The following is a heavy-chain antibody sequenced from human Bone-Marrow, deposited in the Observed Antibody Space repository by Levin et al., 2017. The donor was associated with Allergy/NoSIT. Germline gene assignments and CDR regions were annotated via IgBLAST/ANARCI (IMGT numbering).Heavy chain of an antibody. J-gene: IGHJ2*01. V-gene: IGHV1-2*02. D-gene: IGHD3-22*01. CDR2: INPNSGGT. CDR1: GYTFTGYY. CDR3: ARDLDYYDSSGYYRGGHDWYFDL. Sequence: ASVKVSCKASGYTFTGYYMHWVRQAPGQGLEWMGWINPNSGGTNYAQKFQGRVTMTRDTSISTAYMELSRLRSDDTAVYYCARDLDYYDSSGYYRGGHDWYFDLWGRGTLVTVSS.